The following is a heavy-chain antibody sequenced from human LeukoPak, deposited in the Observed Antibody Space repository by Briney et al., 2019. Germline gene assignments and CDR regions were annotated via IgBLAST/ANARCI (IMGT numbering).Heavy chain of an antibody. CDR1: GDSISSRTSDF. J-gene: IGHJ4*02. Sequence: SETLSLTCTVSGDSISSRTSDFWGWIRQSPGKGLEWIAEISYIGTTFYNPSLESRVSISLDTSKNQFSLKLNAVTAADTALYYCARRIRYCNGGSCAHHHDSWGQGTLVIVSS. D-gene: IGHD2-15*01. CDR3: ARRIRYCNGGSCAHHHDS. CDR2: ISYIGTT. V-gene: IGHV4-39*07.